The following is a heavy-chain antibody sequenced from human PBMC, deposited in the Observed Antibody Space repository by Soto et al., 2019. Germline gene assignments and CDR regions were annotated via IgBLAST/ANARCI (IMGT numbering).Heavy chain of an antibody. Sequence: SETLSLTCTVSGGSISSSSYYWGWIRQPPGKGLEWIGSIYYSGSTYYNPSLKSRVTISVDTSKNQFSLKLSSVTAADTAVYYCARQRTRSGYYRAYYSYYYGMDVWGQGTTVTVSS. D-gene: IGHD3-3*01. CDR1: GGSISSSSYY. V-gene: IGHV4-39*01. J-gene: IGHJ6*02. CDR2: IYYSGST. CDR3: ARQRTRSGYYRAYYSYYYGMDV.